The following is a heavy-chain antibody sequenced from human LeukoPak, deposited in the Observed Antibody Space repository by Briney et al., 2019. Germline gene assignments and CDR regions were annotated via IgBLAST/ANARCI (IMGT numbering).Heavy chain of an antibody. CDR2: IYWDDDK. CDR3: AHKDTAMVNDAFDI. J-gene: IGHJ3*02. D-gene: IGHD5-18*01. CDR1: GFSLSTSGVG. V-gene: IGHV2-5*02. Sequence: ESGPTLVKPTQTLTLTCTFSGFSLSTSGVGVGWIRQPPGKALEWLALIYWDDDKRYSPSLKSRLTITKDTSKNQVVLTMTNMDPVDTATYYCAHKDTAMVNDAFDIWGQGTMVTVSS.